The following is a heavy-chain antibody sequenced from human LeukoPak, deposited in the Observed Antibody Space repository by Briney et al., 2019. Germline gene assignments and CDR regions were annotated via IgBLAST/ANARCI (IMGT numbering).Heavy chain of an antibody. CDR1: GFTFSSYS. V-gene: IGHV3-21*01. D-gene: IGHD3-10*01. J-gene: IGHJ4*02. Sequence: KSGGSLRLSCAASGFTFSSYSMNWVRQAPGKGLEWVSSISSSSSYIYYADSVKGRFTISRDNVKNSLYLQMNSLRAEDTAVYYCASSITMVRGVINGWGQGTLVTVSS. CDR2: ISSSSSYI. CDR3: ASSITMVRGVING.